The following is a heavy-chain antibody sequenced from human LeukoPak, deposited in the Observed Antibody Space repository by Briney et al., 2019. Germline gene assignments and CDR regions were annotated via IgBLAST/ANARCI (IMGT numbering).Heavy chain of an antibody. CDR2: IKQDGSEK. J-gene: IGHJ3*02. V-gene: IGHV3-7*01. D-gene: IGHD1-1*01. CDR3: ARAGRLAAFDI. CDR1: GFTFSSYW. Sequence: GGSLRLSCAASGFTFSSYWMSWVRQAPGKGLEGVANIKQDGSEKYYVDSVKGRFTISRDNAKNSLYLQMNSLRAEDTAVYYCARAGRLAAFDIWGQGTMVTVSS.